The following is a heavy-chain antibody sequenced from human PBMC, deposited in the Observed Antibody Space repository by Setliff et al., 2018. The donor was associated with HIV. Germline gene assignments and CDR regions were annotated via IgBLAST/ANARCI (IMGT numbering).Heavy chain of an antibody. D-gene: IGHD4-17*01. V-gene: IGHV4-39*07. CDR3: AREQTTETTMGFVFDI. CDR2: IYYSGST. J-gene: IGHJ3*02. Sequence: PSETLSLTCTVSGGSISSSPYYWGWIRQPPGKGLEWIGSIYYSGSTFYNPSLKSRVSISVDTSKNQFSLRLNSVTAADTAVYYCAREQTTETTMGFVFDIWGQGTVVTVSS. CDR1: GGSISSSPYY.